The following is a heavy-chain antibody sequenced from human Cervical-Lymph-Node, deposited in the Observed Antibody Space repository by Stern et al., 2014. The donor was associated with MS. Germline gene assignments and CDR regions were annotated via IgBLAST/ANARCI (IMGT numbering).Heavy chain of an antibody. Sequence: VQLVESGSELKKPGASVKVSCKGSGYTFTNYAMTWVRQAPGQGLEWMGWINPNTGNPTYAQGFTGRFVFSLDTYVSTAYLQISGLKAEDSAIYYCARDLNSWAYWGQGTLVTVSS. CDR2: INPNTGNP. CDR3: ARDLNSWAY. V-gene: IGHV7-4-1*02. D-gene: IGHD1-1*01. J-gene: IGHJ4*02. CDR1: GYTFTNYA.